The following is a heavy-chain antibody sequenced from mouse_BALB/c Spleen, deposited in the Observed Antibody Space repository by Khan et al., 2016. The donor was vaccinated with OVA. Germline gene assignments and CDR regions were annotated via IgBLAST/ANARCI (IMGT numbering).Heavy chain of an antibody. CDR2: LIYTGRT. D-gene: IGHD2-14*01. Sequence: VQLQQSGPSLVKPSQTLSFTCSVTGDSITSGYWNWIRKFSGNKLEYMGHLIYTGRTYNNPSLKSRIPITRHTSENQYYLQCNSVTDEDTATYYCARSTYRFAFVYWGQGTLVTVSA. J-gene: IGHJ3*01. V-gene: IGHV3-8*02. CDR1: GDSITSGY. CDR3: ARSTYRFAFVY.